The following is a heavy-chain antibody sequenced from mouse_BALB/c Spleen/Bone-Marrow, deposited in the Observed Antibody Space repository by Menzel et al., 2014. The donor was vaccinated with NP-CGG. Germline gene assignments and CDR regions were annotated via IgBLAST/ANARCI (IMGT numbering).Heavy chain of an antibody. Sequence: DVQLQESGPSLVKPSQTLSLTCSVTGDSITSGYWNWIRKFPGNRLEFMGYISYSGSTYYNPSLKSRISITRDTSKNLDSLQLNSVTTEDTATYYCARSSSTGTPFAYWGQGTTLTVSS. CDR3: ARSSSTGTPFAY. V-gene: IGHV3-8*02. J-gene: IGHJ2*01. CDR2: ISYSGST. CDR1: GDSITSGY. D-gene: IGHD4-1*02.